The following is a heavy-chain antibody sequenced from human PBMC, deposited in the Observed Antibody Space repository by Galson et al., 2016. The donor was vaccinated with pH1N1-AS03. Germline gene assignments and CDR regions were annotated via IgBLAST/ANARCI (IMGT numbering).Heavy chain of an antibody. Sequence: ETLSLTCGVSGSSIISDNYWGWIRQPPERGLEWIGSIYHGGTTYYNPSLKSRVTISVDTSKNQFSLNLYSVTAADTAVYYCAREGATADPDDSWGQGTLVTVSS. CDR1: GSSIISDNY. V-gene: IGHV4-38-2*02. CDR2: IYHGGTT. J-gene: IGHJ4*02. CDR3: AREGATADPDDS. D-gene: IGHD6-13*01.